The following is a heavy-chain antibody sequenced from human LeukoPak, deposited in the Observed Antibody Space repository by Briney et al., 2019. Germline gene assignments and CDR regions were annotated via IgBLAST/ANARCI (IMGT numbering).Heavy chain of an antibody. J-gene: IGHJ3*02. D-gene: IGHD3-22*01. CDR2: IYYSGST. Sequence: SETLSLTCTVSGGSISSYYWSWIRQPPGKGLEWIGYIYYSGSTNYNPSLKSRVTISVDTSKNQFSLKLSSVTAADTAVYYCARRTYYYDSSPHAFDIWGQGTMVTVSS. V-gene: IGHV4-59*01. CDR1: GGSISSYY. CDR3: ARRTYYYDSSPHAFDI.